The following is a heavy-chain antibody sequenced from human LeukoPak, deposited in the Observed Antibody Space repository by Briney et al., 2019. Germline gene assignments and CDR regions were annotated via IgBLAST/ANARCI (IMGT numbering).Heavy chain of an antibody. Sequence: GGPLRFSCAASGFTFTNYAINWVRQAPGKGLEWVSTITGSGSATYYADSVKGRFTISRDKSKNTLDLQMNALRAEDTAVYYCARGSSFFGHYFDYWGQGTLVTVSS. CDR3: ARGSSFFGHYFDY. V-gene: IGHV3-23*01. J-gene: IGHJ4*02. CDR2: ITGSGSAT. CDR1: GFTFTNYA. D-gene: IGHD3-10*01.